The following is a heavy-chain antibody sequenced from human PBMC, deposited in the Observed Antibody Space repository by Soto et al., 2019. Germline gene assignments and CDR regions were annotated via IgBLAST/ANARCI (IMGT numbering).Heavy chain of an antibody. Sequence: SQTLSLTCAISGDSVSSNSAAWNWIRQSPSRGLEWLGRTYYRSKWYNDYAVSMKSRITINPDTSKNQFSLQLNSVTPEDTAVYYCARDHLVSGSYYTTRFDYLGQGTLVTVSS. V-gene: IGHV6-1*01. J-gene: IGHJ4*02. CDR2: TYYRSKWYN. CDR3: ARDHLVSGSYYTTRFDY. CDR1: GDSVSSNSAA. D-gene: IGHD3-10*01.